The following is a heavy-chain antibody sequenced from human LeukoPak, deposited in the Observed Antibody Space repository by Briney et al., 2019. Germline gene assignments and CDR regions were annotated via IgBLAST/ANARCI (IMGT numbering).Heavy chain of an antibody. CDR1: GFTFSTYG. J-gene: IGHJ5*02. Sequence: GGSLRLSCAASGFTFSTYGMDWVRQVPGTGPVWVSPTNADGSITDYTDSVKGRFTISRDKAKDTLSLQMNSLRPGDTAVYEWGRDLGGRGGTWGQGTLVTVSS. V-gene: IGHV3-74*01. D-gene: IGHD1-26*01. CDR3: GRDLGGRGGT. CDR2: TNADGSIT.